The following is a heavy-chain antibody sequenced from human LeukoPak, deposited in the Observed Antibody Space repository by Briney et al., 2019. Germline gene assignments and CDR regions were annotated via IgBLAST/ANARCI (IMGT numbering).Heavy chain of an antibody. V-gene: IGHV4-31*03. CDR1: GGSISAAGYY. Sequence: SETLSLTCTVSGGSISAAGYYWSWIRQLPGKGLEWIGYIYHSGDTYYNPSLKSRVSISGDTSKNQFSLNLTSVTAADTAVYYCARGFYRGAYERSFDYWGQGTLVTVSS. CDR2: IYHSGDT. CDR3: ARGFYRGAYERSFDY. D-gene: IGHD3-16*01. J-gene: IGHJ4*02.